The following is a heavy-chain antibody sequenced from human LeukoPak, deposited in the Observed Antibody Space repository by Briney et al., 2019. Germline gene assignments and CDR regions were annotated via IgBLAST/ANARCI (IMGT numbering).Heavy chain of an antibody. V-gene: IGHV1-3*01. J-gene: IGHJ4*02. CDR3: ARERRATDY. D-gene: IGHD1-26*01. Sequence: GASVKVSCKASGYTFTSYVMHWVRQAPGQRLEWMGWINAGSGNTKYSQKFQGRVTITKDTSASTAYMEMSNLRSEDTAVYYCARERRATDYWGQGTLVTVSS. CDR1: GYTFTSYV. CDR2: INAGSGNT.